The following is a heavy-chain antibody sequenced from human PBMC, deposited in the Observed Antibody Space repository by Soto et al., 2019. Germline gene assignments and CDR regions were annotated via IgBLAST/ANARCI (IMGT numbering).Heavy chain of an antibody. CDR2: INAGNGNT. Sequence: ASVKVSCKASGCTFTSYAMHWVRQAPGQRLEWMGWINAGNGNTKYSQKFQGRVTITRDTSASTAYMELSSLRSEDTAVYYCARVEYYGSGSYYESFDYWGQGTLVTVSS. V-gene: IGHV1-3*01. D-gene: IGHD3-10*01. CDR1: GCTFTSYA. J-gene: IGHJ4*02. CDR3: ARVEYYGSGSYYESFDY.